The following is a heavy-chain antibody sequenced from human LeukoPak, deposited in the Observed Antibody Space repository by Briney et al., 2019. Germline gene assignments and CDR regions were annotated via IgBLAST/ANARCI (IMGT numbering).Heavy chain of an antibody. V-gene: IGHV4-34*01. CDR3: ARRRMGYCSSTSCRNWFDP. CDR2: VNHSGST. J-gene: IGHJ5*02. D-gene: IGHD2-2*01. Sequence: SETLSLTCAVYGGSFSGYYWSWIRQPPGKGLEWIGEVNHSGSTNYNPSLKSRVTISVDTSKNQFSLKLSSVTAADTAVYYCARRRMGYCSSTSCRNWFDPWGQGTLVTVSS. CDR1: GGSFSGYY.